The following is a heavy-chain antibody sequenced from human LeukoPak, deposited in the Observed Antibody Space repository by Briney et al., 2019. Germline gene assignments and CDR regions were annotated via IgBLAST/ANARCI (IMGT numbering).Heavy chain of an antibody. D-gene: IGHD6-13*01. CDR3: ARDLLSSSWVYFQH. Sequence: SETLSLTCTVSGGYISGYYWSWIRQPPGKGMEWIGYIYDSGRTNYNPSLKSRVTISVDTSKNQFSLKLSSVTAADTAVYYCARDLLSSSWVYFQHWGQGTLVTVSS. V-gene: IGHV4-59*01. CDR1: GGYISGYY. J-gene: IGHJ1*01. CDR2: IYDSGRT.